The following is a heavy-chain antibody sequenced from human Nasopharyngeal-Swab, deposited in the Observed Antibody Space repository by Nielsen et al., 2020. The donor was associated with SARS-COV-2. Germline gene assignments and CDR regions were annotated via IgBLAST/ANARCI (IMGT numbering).Heavy chain of an antibody. Sequence: GGSLRLSCAASGFTFSSYNMNWVRQAPGKGLEWVSSISSSSSYIYYADSVKGRLTISRDNAKNSLYLQMNSLRAEDTAVYYCARDSGYGYYYYYGMDVWGQGTTVTVSS. CDR3: ARDSGYGYYYYYGMDV. V-gene: IGHV3-21*01. D-gene: IGHD5-12*01. CDR2: ISSSSSYI. CDR1: GFTFSSYN. J-gene: IGHJ6*02.